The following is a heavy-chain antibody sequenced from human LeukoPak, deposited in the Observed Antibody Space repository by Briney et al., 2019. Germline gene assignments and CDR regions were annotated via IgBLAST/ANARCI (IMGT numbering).Heavy chain of an antibody. CDR1: GFSLSSDADGVG. CDR2: IYWDDDK. V-gene: IGHV2-5*02. Sequence: SGPTPVNPTQTLTLTCTFSGFSLSSDADGVGVGWIRQPPGKALEWLALIYWDDDKRYSPSLKTRLTITKDTSKNQVVLTMTNLDPVDTGTYYCAHTHRYHYDKGGYYYFAYWGQGILVTVSS. D-gene: IGHD3-22*01. J-gene: IGHJ4*02. CDR3: AHTHRYHYDKGGYYYFAY.